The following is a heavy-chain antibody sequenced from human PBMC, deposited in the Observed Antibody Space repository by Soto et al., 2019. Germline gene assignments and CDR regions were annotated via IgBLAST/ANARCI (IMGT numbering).Heavy chain of an antibody. CDR3: ARDKRMGGYYPPYGQV. CDR1: GFTVSSNY. Sequence: GGSLRLSCAASGFTVSSNYMSWVRQAPGKGLEWVSVIYSGGSTYYADYVKGRFTISRDNSKNTLYLQMNSLRAEDTAVYYCARDKRMGGYYPPYGQVWGKGTTVTVSS. D-gene: IGHD3-3*01. V-gene: IGHV3-66*01. CDR2: IYSGGST. J-gene: IGHJ6*04.